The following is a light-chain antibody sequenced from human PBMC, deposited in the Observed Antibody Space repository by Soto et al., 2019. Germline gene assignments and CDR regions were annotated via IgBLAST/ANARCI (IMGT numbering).Light chain of an antibody. Sequence: EVVLTQSPGTLSLSPGERATLSCRASQSVTKSDLAWYQQKLGQTPRLLIYGASNRAPGIPDRFSGSESGTDFTLTISRLEPEDFAVYYCQQYGSSPWTFGQGTKVEVK. CDR2: GAS. CDR3: QQYGSSPWT. J-gene: IGKJ1*01. V-gene: IGKV3-20*01. CDR1: QSVTKSD.